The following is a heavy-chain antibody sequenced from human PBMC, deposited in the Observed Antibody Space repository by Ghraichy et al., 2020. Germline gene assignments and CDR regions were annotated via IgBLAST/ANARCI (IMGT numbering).Heavy chain of an antibody. V-gene: IGHV3-21*01. CDR2: ISSSSLYI. J-gene: IGHJ3*02. CDR1: GFIFSTYS. Sequence: GGSLRLSCAASGFIFSTYSLNWVRQAPGKGLEWVSSISSSSLYIYYAESVQGRFTISRDNARNSLYLQMSSLRAEDTAIYYCASSTTSYRSSVLNAFGIWGQGTMVTVSS. D-gene: IGHD3-16*02. CDR3: ASSTTSYRSSVLNAFGI.